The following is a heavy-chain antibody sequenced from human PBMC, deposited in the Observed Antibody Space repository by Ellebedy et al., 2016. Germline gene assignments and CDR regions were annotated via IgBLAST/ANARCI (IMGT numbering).Heavy chain of an antibody. CDR1: GFTFSSYA. CDR3: AKGLGCSGGDCYSGHAFDI. Sequence: GGSLRLSCAASGFTASGFTFSSYAMAWVRQAPGKGLEWVSAISGSGGATYYADSVKGRFTISRDNSKNTRFLQMNSLRAEDTAVYYCAKGLGCSGGDCYSGHAFDIWGQGTMVTVSS. D-gene: IGHD2-15*01. V-gene: IGHV3-23*01. CDR2: ISGSGGAT. J-gene: IGHJ3*02.